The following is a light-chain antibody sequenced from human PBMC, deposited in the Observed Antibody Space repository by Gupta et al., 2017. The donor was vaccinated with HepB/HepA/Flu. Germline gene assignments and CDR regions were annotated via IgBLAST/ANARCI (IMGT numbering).Light chain of an antibody. J-gene: IGLJ2*01. CDR2: MNN. Sequence: HSVLTQPPSPSGTPGHRVAISCCGSSFNSGNNPVNWYQQLPGTAPKLLIYMNNQRPSGVPDRFSGSKSGTSASLAIRGLQSEDEADYYGAGWDGRLNVLVFGGGTKLTVL. CDR1: SFNSGNNP. CDR3: AGWDGRLNVLV. V-gene: IGLV1-44*01.